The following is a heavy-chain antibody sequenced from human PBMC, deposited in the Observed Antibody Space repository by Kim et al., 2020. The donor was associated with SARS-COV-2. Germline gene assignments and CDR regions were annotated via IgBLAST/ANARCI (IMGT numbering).Heavy chain of an antibody. V-gene: IGHV3-7*01. D-gene: IGHD1-7*01. CDR1: GFTFRNYW. CDR3: ARDVERGNSYY. J-gene: IGHJ4*02. Sequence: GGSLRLSCAASGFTFRNYWMTWVRQTPGKGLEWVANINRDGSAEYYVDSAKGRFTISRDNAKNSLYLQMNSLGVEDTAVYYCARDVERGNSYYCGQGTLVTVSS. CDR2: INRDGSAE.